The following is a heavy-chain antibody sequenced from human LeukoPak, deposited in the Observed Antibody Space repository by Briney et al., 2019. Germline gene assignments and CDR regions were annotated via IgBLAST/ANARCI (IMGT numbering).Heavy chain of an antibody. J-gene: IGHJ4*02. CDR3: ASAAGYGSGSYSVS. CDR2: ISSSSSYI. Sequence: PGGSLRLSCAASGFTFSSYSMNWVRQAPGKGLEWVSSISSSSSYIYYADSVKGQFTISRDNAKNSLYLQMNSLRAEDTAVYYCASAAGYGSGSYSVSWGQGTLVTVSS. V-gene: IGHV3-21*01. CDR1: GFTFSSYS. D-gene: IGHD3-10*01.